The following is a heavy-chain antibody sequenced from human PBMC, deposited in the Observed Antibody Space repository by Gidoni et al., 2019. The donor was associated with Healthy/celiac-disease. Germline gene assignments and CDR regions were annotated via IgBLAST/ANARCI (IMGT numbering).Heavy chain of an antibody. CDR2: IIPIFGTA. V-gene: IGHV1-69*06. CDR1: GGTFSSYA. CDR3: AYQGSSYGSDY. J-gene: IGHJ4*02. Sequence: QVQLVQSGAELKKPGTSVTVSRKASGGTFSSYAISWVRQGPGQGLEWMGGIIPIFGTANYAQKFQGRVTLPADKSPSTAYMELSSLRSEDTVVYYCAYQGSSYGSDYWGQGTLVTVSS. D-gene: IGHD5-18*01.